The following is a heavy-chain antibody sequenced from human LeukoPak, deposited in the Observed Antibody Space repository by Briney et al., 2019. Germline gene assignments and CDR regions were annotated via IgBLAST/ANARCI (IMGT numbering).Heavy chain of an antibody. CDR1: GGTFSNYA. Sequence: ASVKVSCKASGGTFSNYAISWVRQAPGQGLEWMGGIIPIFGTANYAQKFQGRVTITADECTSTAYMELSSLRSEDTAVYYCARHDCSSTSCYSEGFDYWGQGTLVTVSS. CDR2: IIPIFGTA. V-gene: IGHV1-69*01. CDR3: ARHDCSSTSCYSEGFDY. J-gene: IGHJ4*02. D-gene: IGHD2-2*02.